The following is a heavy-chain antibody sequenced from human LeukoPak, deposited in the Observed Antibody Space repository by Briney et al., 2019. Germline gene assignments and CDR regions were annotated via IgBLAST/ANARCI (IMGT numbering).Heavy chain of an antibody. Sequence: ASVKVSCKASGYTFTSYDSNWVRQATGQGLEWMGWMNPNSGNTGYAQKFQGRVTMTRNTSISTAYMELSSLRSEDTAVYYCARLAGVREWLVRGDFDYWGQGTLVTVSS. CDR1: GYTFTSYD. D-gene: IGHD6-19*01. CDR2: MNPNSGNT. CDR3: ARLAGVREWLVRGDFDY. V-gene: IGHV1-8*01. J-gene: IGHJ4*02.